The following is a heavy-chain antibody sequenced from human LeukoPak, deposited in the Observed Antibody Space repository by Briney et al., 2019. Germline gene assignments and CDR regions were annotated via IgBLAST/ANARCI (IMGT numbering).Heavy chain of an antibody. Sequence: SETLSLTCTVSGDSLSSSYYYWGWIRQPPGKGLEWIGSIYYSGSTYYNPSLKSRVTISVDTSKNQFSLKLSSVTAADTAVYYCARQLEGDYVWGSYRYEFDYWGQGTLVTVSS. CDR3: ARQLEGDYVWGSYRYEFDY. CDR1: GDSLSSSYYY. J-gene: IGHJ4*02. D-gene: IGHD3-16*02. CDR2: IYYSGST. V-gene: IGHV4-39*01.